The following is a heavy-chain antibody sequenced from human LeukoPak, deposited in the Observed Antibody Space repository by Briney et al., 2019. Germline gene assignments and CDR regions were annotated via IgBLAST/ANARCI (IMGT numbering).Heavy chain of an antibody. D-gene: IGHD5-18*01. Sequence: ASVKVSCKASGYTFTGYYMHWVRQAPGQGLEWMGWISAYNGNTNYAQKLQGRVTMATDTSTSTAYMELRSLRSDDTAVYYCARGVQLWPYWYFDLWGRGTLVTVSS. CDR3: ARGVQLWPYWYFDL. V-gene: IGHV1-18*04. CDR1: GYTFTGYY. CDR2: ISAYNGNT. J-gene: IGHJ2*01.